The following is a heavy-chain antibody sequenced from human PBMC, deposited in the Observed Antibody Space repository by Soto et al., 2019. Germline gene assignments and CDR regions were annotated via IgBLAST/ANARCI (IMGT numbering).Heavy chain of an antibody. CDR1: GYTFNRHY. Sequence: QVQLVQSGAEVRKPGASVKVSCKASGYTFNRHYIQWVRQAPGQGLEWMGMIDPSGGDTNYAKKFQGRVTLTSDTSTSTVYMELSSLRSDDTAVYYCAKRRGVGLTRSSFDYLGPGTLVIVSS. CDR2: IDPSGGDT. V-gene: IGHV1-46*02. J-gene: IGHJ4*02. D-gene: IGHD1-26*01. CDR3: AKRRGVGLTRSSFDY.